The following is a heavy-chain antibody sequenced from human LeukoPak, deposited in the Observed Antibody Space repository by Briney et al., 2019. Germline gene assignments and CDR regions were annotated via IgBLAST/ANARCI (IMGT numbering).Heavy chain of an antibody. D-gene: IGHD2-8*01. CDR1: GGSISSGDYY. V-gene: IGHV4-30-4*01. CDR3: AREAIGLKTDY. J-gene: IGHJ4*02. CDR2: IYYSGST. Sequence: SKTLSLTCTVSGGSISSGDYYWSWIRQPPGKGLEWIGYIYYSGSTYYNPSLKSRVTISVDTSKNQFSLKLSSVTAADTAVYYCAREAIGLKTDYWGQGTLVTVSS.